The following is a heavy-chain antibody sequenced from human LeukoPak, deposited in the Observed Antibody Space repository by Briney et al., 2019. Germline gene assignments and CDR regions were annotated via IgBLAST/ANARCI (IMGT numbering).Heavy chain of an antibody. D-gene: IGHD5-12*01. J-gene: IGHJ4*02. V-gene: IGHV3-53*01. CDR3: ARIPSGYDYYFDY. Sequence: GGSLRLSCAASGFTVSSNYMSWVRQAPGKGLEWVSVIYSGGSTYYADSVKGRFTISRDNAKNSLYLQMNSLRAEDTAVYYCARIPSGYDYYFDYWGQGTLVTVSS. CDR1: GFTVSSNY. CDR2: IYSGGST.